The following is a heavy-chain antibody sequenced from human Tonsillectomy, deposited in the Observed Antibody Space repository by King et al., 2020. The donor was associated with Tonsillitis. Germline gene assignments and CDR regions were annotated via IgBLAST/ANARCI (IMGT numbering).Heavy chain of an antibody. J-gene: IGHJ4*02. CDR1: GGSISSNY. CDR2: VYDSGST. V-gene: IGHV4-59*01. D-gene: IGHD3-10*01. CDR3: ATAPYKPHVDS. Sequence: HVQLQESGPGLVKPSETLSLTCTVSGGSISSNYWNWIRQPPGKGLEWIGYVYDSGSTNYNPSLKSRVTKSMDTSKNQFSLKLTSVTAADTAVYYCATAPYKPHVDSWGQGTLVTVSS.